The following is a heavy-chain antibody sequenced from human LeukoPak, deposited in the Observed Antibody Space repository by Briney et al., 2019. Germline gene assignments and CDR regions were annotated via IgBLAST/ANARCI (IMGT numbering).Heavy chain of an antibody. CDR3: AGQYCSGGSCYWLDP. CDR1: GGSISSYY. Sequence: SETLSLTCTVSGGSISSYYWSWIRQPPGKGLEWIGYIYYSGSTNYNPSLKSRVTITVDTSKNHFSLKLSSVTAADTAVYYCAGQYCSGGSCYWLDPWGQGTLVTVSS. V-gene: IGHV4-59*01. CDR2: IYYSGST. D-gene: IGHD2-15*01. J-gene: IGHJ5*02.